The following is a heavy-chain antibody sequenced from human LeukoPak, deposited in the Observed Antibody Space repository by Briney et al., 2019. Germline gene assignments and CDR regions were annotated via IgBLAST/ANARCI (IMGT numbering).Heavy chain of an antibody. CDR2: IYSGGST. Sequence: YXSWVRQAPGKGLEWVSVIYSGGSTYYADSVKGRFTISRDNSKNTLYLQMNSLRAEDTAVYYCASQVYYGSGSPDLYYYYYYGMDVWGQGTTVTVSS. D-gene: IGHD3-10*01. J-gene: IGHJ6*02. CDR3: ASQVYYGSGSPDLYYYYYYGMDV. V-gene: IGHV3-66*04. CDR1: Y.